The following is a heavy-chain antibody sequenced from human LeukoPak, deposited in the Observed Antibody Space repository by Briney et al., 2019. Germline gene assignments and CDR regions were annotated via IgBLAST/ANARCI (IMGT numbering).Heavy chain of an antibody. CDR1: GYSFTSYW. D-gene: IGHD3-9*01. CDR2: IYPGDSDT. V-gene: IGHV5-51*01. J-gene: IGHJ6*02. CDR3: ARSITIKGYYYYGMDV. Sequence: GESLKISCKGSGYSFTSYWIGWVRQKPGKGLEWMGIIYPGDSDTRYSPSFQGQVTISADKSISTAYLQWSSLKASDTAMYYCARSITIKGYYYYGMDVWGQGTTVTVSS.